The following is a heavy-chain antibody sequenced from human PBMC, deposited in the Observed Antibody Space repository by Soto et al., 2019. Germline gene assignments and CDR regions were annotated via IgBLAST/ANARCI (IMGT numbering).Heavy chain of an antibody. V-gene: IGHV3-23*01. J-gene: IGHJ4*02. CDR3: AKDRVPADPYYFDY. CDR2: ITGSGGTT. CDR1: GFTFSSYA. D-gene: IGHD2-2*01. Sequence: PGGSLRLSCAASGFTFSSYALSWVRQAPGKGLEWVSAITGSGGTTYYADSVKGRFTISRDNSKNTLYLQMNSLRAEDTALYYCAKDRVPADPYYFDYWGQGALVTVSS.